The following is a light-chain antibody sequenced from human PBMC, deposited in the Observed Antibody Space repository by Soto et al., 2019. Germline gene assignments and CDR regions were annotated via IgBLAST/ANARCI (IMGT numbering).Light chain of an antibody. J-gene: IGKJ1*01. Sequence: DIQMTQSPSSLSASVGDRVTITCRASQGISNYLAWYQQKPGKVPKLLIYAASTLQSGVQSRFSGSGSGTDFTLTIRSLQPEDVATYYCKKYNSAPWTFGQGTKVDIK. CDR3: KKYNSAPWT. CDR2: AAS. V-gene: IGKV1-27*01. CDR1: QGISNY.